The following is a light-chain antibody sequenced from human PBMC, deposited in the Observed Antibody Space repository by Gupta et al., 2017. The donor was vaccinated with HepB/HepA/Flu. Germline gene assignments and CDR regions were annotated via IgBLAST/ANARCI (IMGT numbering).Light chain of an antibody. CDR2: DAS. Sequence: TITCRASQGISNYLAWYQQKPGKVPKLLIYDASTLQSGVPSRFSGSGSRTDFTLTISSLQPEDVATYYCQKYNSAPQAFGQGTKVEIK. J-gene: IGKJ1*01. V-gene: IGKV1-27*01. CDR1: QGISNY. CDR3: QKYNSAPQA.